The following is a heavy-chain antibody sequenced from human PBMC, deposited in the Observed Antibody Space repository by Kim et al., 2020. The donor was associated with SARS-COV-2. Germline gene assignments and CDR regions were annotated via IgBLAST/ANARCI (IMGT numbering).Heavy chain of an antibody. D-gene: IGHD1-1*01. CDR3: ARDRGNWDDGGALFDY. Sequence: GGSLRLSCAASGFSVSSSYMSWVRQAPGKGLEWVSVIYSGGTTYYAESVRGRFTISRDNSKNMLYLQMNSLRAEDTAVYHCARDRGNWDDGGALFDYWGQGTLVTVSA. J-gene: IGHJ4*02. CDR1: GFSVSSSY. CDR2: IYSGGTT. V-gene: IGHV3-53*01.